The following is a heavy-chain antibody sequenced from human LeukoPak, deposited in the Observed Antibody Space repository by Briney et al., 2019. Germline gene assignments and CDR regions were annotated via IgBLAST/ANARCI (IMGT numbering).Heavy chain of an antibody. CDR2: INHSGST. Sequence: SETLSLTCAVYGGSFSGYYWSWIRQPPGKGLGWIGEINHSGSTNYNPSLKSRVTISVDTSKNQFSLKLSSVTAADTAVYYCARGPRYSSSWYRSMGYFQHWGQGTLVNVSS. CDR3: ARGPRYSSSWYRSMGYFQH. D-gene: IGHD6-13*01. V-gene: IGHV4-34*01. J-gene: IGHJ1*01. CDR1: GGSFSGYY.